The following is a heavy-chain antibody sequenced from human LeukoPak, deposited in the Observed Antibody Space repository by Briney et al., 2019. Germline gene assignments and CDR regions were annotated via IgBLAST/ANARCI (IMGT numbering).Heavy chain of an antibody. Sequence: SETLSLTCAVYGGSFSGYYWSWIRQPPGKGLEWIGEINHSGSTNYNPSLKSRVTISVDTSKNQFSLKLSSVTAADTAVYFCARQNYGSAPLRYWGQGTLVTVSS. CDR3: ARQNYGSAPLRY. J-gene: IGHJ4*02. D-gene: IGHD3-10*01. V-gene: IGHV4-34*01. CDR1: GGSFSGYY. CDR2: INHSGST.